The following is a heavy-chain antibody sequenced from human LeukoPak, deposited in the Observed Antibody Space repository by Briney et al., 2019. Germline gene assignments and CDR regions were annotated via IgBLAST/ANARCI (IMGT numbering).Heavy chain of an antibody. J-gene: IGHJ5*02. CDR2: ISSSSSYI. CDR1: GFTFSSYS. CDR3: ARDLSGWSEDNWFDP. Sequence: GSLRLSCAASGFTFSSYSMNWVRQAPGKGLEWVSSISSSSSYIYYADSVKGRFTISRDNAKNSLYLQMNSLRAEDTAVYYCARDLSGWSEDNWFDPWGQGTLVTVSS. V-gene: IGHV3-21*01. D-gene: IGHD6-19*01.